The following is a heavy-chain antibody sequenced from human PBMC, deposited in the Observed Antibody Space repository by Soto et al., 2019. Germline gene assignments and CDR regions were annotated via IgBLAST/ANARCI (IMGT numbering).Heavy chain of an antibody. Sequence: VKVSCKASGGTFSRYSITGVRQAPGHGLEWIGRIIPIFGIPTYAQKSQGRVTITADESTSTAYMELSSLRSDDTAVYYCAREDRDRETGLVPAAIDGMDVWGQGTTVTVS. CDR2: IIPIFGIP. D-gene: IGHD2-2*01. J-gene: IGHJ6*02. CDR3: AREDRDRETGLVPAAIDGMDV. CDR1: GGTFSRYS. V-gene: IGHV1-69*15.